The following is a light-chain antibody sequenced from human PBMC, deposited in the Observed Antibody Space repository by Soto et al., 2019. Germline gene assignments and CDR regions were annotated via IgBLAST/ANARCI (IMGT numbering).Light chain of an antibody. CDR2: AAS. V-gene: IGKV1-8*01. Sequence: AIRMTQSPSSLSASTGDRVTITCRASQGISSDLAWYQLKPGKAPKLLIYAASTLQSGVQSRFSGSGSGTDFTLTISRLQSEDFATYYCQQYDNYPLTFGGGTKVEI. CDR1: QGISSD. CDR3: QQYDNYPLT. J-gene: IGKJ4*01.